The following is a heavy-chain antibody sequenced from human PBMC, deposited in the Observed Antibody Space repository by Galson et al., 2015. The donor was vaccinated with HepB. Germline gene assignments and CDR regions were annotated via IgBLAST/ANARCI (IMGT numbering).Heavy chain of an antibody. V-gene: IGHV2-5*01. CDR2: IYWNDDK. D-gene: IGHD2-2*02. J-gene: IGHJ3*02. CDR1: GFSLSTGGVA. CDR3: AHRRYCSSATCYKNAFDI. Sequence: PALVKPTQTLTLTCTFSGFSLSTGGVAVGWIRQPPGKALEWLAMIYWNDDKWYSSSLKSRLTTTKGPSNDQGVLTMTNMDPVDTGTYYCAHRRYCSSATCYKNAFDIWGQGTMVTVSS.